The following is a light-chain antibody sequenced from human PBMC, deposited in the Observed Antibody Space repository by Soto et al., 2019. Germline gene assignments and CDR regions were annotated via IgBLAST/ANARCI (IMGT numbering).Light chain of an antibody. V-gene: IGKV1-5*03. CDR2: KAS. J-gene: IGKJ1*01. Sequence: DIQMTQSPSTLSASVGDRVTITCRASQSISSWLAWYQQKPGKAPKLLIYKASTLESGVPSRFSGSGSGTEFTLTFSSVQPDDFATYYCQQYNSDSQTFGQGTKVEIK. CDR1: QSISSW. CDR3: QQYNSDSQT.